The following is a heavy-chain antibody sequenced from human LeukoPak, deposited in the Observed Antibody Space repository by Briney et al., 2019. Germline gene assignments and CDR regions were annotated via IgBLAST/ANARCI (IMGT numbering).Heavy chain of an antibody. V-gene: IGHV5-51*01. CDR1: GYSFTSYW. J-gene: IGHJ3*02. CDR3: ARQTANMYSSSWYEDAFDI. D-gene: IGHD6-13*01. Sequence: GESLKISCKGSGYSFTSYWIGWVRQMPGKGLEWMGIIYPGDSDTRYSPSFQGQVTISADKSISTAYLQWSSLKASDTAMYYCARQTANMYSSSWYEDAFDIWGQGTMVTVSS. CDR2: IYPGDSDT.